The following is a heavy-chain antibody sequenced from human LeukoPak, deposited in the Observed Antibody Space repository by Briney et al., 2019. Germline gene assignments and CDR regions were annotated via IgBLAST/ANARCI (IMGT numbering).Heavy chain of an antibody. J-gene: IGHJ4*02. V-gene: IGHV4-39*07. CDR3: ARGSPPTALDY. Sequence: SETLSLTCTVSGGSISSSSYYWGWIRQPPGKGLEWIGSIYYSGSTYYNPSLKSRVTISVDTSKNQFSLKLSSVTAADTAVYYCARGSPPTALDYWGQGTLVTVSS. CDR1: GGSISSSSYY. CDR2: IYYSGST. D-gene: IGHD4-11*01.